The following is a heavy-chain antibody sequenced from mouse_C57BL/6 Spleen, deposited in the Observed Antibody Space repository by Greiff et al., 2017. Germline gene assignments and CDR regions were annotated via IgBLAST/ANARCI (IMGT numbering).Heavy chain of an antibody. CDR3: ARSRNYVSWYFDV. Sequence: EVQLQQSGPELVKPGASVKISCKASGYTFTDYYMNWVKQSHGKSLEWIGDINPNNGGTSYNQKFKGKATLTVDKSSSTAYMELRSLTSEDSAVYYCARSRNYVSWYFDVWGTGTTVTVSS. D-gene: IGHD2-1*01. J-gene: IGHJ1*03. V-gene: IGHV1-26*01. CDR2: INPNNGGT. CDR1: GYTFTDYY.